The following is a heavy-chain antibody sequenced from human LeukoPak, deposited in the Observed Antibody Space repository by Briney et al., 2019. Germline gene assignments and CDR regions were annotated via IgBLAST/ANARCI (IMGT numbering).Heavy chain of an antibody. CDR1: GFTSSAYD. CDR2: SGTVGDT. J-gene: IGHJ4*02. D-gene: IGHD2-2*01. CDR3: VRAAMPYIINGRRFDY. V-gene: IGHV3-13*04. Sequence: GGSLRLSCAASGFTSSAYDMHWVRQITGGGLEWVSTSGTVGDTFYSDSVKGRFTISRENAKNSVHLQMNSLRVEDSAIYFCVRAAMPYIINGRRFDYWGQGTLVTVSS.